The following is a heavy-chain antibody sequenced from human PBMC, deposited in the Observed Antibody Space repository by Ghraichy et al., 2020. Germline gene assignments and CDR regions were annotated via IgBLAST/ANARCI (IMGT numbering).Heavy chain of an antibody. CDR3: ARDRRDGYNYGYNWFDP. CDR2: IYYSGST. Sequence: SETLSLTCTVSGGSVSSDSHYWSWIRQPPGKGLEWIGCIYYSGSTNYNPSLKSRVTISLDTSKNEFSLKLTSLTAADTAVYYCARDRRDGYNYGYNWFDPWGQGTPVTVSS. D-gene: IGHD5-24*01. V-gene: IGHV4-61*01. CDR1: GGSVSSDSHY. J-gene: IGHJ5*02.